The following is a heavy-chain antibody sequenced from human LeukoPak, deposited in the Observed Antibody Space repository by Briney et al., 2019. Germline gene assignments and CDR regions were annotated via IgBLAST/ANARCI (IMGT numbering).Heavy chain of an antibody. Sequence: GASVKVSCKASGYTLTSHYMHWVRRAPGQGPEWMGIINPSGGRATYAQKFQGRVNMTTDTSTSTVYMELSSLRSEDTAVYYCARDRYGAHYYYYYLDVWGKGTTVTVSS. CDR3: ARDRYGAHYYYYYLDV. D-gene: IGHD4-17*01. V-gene: IGHV1-46*01. CDR1: GYTLTSHY. CDR2: INPSGGRA. J-gene: IGHJ6*03.